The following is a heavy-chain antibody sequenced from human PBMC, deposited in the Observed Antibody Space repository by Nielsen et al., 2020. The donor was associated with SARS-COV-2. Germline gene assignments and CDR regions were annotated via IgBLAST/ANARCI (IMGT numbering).Heavy chain of an antibody. CDR1: GFTVSSNY. J-gene: IGHJ4*02. V-gene: IGHV3-53*05. Sequence: LSLTCAASGFTVSSNYMSWVRQAPGKGLEWVSVIYSGGSTYYADSVKGRFSISRDNSKNLVYLQMNSLRPEDTAMYYCARETLDHTSSFVDFWGQGTLVTVSS. D-gene: IGHD2-2*01. CDR3: ARETLDHTSSFVDF. CDR2: IYSGGST.